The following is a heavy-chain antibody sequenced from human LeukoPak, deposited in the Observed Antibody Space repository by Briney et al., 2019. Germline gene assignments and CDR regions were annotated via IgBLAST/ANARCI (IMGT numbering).Heavy chain of an antibody. CDR2: INHSGST. J-gene: IGHJ1*01. CDR1: GGSFSGYY. V-gene: IGHV4-34*01. D-gene: IGHD4-17*01. CDR3: ARPPYGDSEYFQH. Sequence: PSETLSLTCAVYGGSFSGYYWSWIRQPPGKGLEWTGEINHSGSTNYNPSLKSRVTISVDTSKNQFSLKLSSVTAADTAVYYCARPPYGDSEYFQHWGQGTLVTVSS.